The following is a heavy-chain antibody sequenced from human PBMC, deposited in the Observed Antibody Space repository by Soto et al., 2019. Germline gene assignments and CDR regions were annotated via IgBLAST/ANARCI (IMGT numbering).Heavy chain of an antibody. V-gene: IGHV3-23*01. CDR3: AKNQGVELVPLATVDWFDP. D-gene: IGHD1-1*01. CDR2: ISGSGFKK. J-gene: IGHJ5*02. CDR1: GFSFENCG. Sequence: GGSLRLSCAASGFSFENCGMSWVRQTPGKGLEWISPISGSGFKKYYADSVKGRFTISRDNAKRTVYLELNNLSAEDTAVYHCAKNQGVELVPLATVDWFDPWGQGSVVTVSS.